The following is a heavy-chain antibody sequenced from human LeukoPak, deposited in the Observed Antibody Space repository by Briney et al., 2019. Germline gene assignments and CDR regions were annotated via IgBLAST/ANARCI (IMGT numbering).Heavy chain of an antibody. D-gene: IGHD1-1*01. CDR3: ARRGGYNWNDGMYYYYYMDV. CDR1: GYSFTSYW. Sequence: GESLKISCKGSGYSFTSYWIGWVRQMPGKGLEWMGIIYPGDSDTRYSPSFQGQVTISADKSISTAYLQWSSLKASDTAMYYCARRGGYNWNDGMYYYYYMDVWGKGTTVTVSS. J-gene: IGHJ6*03. V-gene: IGHV5-51*01. CDR2: IYPGDSDT.